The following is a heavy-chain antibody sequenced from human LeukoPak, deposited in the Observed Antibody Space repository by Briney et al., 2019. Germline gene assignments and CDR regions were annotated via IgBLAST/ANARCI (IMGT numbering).Heavy chain of an antibody. Sequence: GESLKISCKGSGYSFTSYWIGWVRQMPGKGLEWMGIIYPGDSDTRYSPSFQGQVAISADKSISSAYLQWSSLQASDTAMYYCASTRRGYDILTGYYESWFDPWGQGTLVTVSS. CDR2: IYPGDSDT. J-gene: IGHJ5*02. CDR1: GYSFTSYW. CDR3: ASTRRGYDILTGYYESWFDP. V-gene: IGHV5-51*01. D-gene: IGHD3-9*01.